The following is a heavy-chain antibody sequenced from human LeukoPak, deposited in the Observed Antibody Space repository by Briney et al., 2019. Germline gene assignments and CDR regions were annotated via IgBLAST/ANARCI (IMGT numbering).Heavy chain of an antibody. CDR3: ARLLGGGTARLSDAFDI. Sequence: SVKVSCKASGGAFSSYAISWVRQAPGQGLEWMGGIIPIFGTANYAQKFQGRVTITADESTSTAYMELSSLRSGDTAVYYCARLLGGGTARLSDAFDIWGQGTMVTVSS. V-gene: IGHV1-69*01. D-gene: IGHD7-27*01. CDR1: GGAFSSYA. J-gene: IGHJ3*02. CDR2: IIPIFGTA.